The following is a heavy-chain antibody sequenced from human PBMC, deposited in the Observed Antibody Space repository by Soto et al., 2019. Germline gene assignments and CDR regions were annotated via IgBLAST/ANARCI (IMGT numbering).Heavy chain of an antibody. J-gene: IGHJ4*02. CDR1: GGSISSGDYY. V-gene: IGHV4-30-4*01. Sequence: SETLSLTCTVSGGSISSGDYYWSWIRQPPGKGLEWIGYIYYSGSTYYNPSLKSRVTISVDTSKNQFSLKLSPVTAADTAVYYCASIAVAGWRFDYWGQGTLVTVSS. D-gene: IGHD6-19*01. CDR3: ASIAVAGWRFDY. CDR2: IYYSGST.